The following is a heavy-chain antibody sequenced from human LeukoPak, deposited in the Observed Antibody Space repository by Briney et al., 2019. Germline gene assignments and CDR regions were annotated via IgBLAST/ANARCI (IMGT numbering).Heavy chain of an antibody. CDR3: ARQPYGGDNSCFDF. CDR2: VFQSGTT. J-gene: IGHJ4*02. V-gene: IGHV4-38-2*02. Sequence: SETLSLTCTVSGYSISSGYYWGWVRRPPGKGLERIGGVFQSGTTYYNPALQSRVTISMDKSKNQFSLKLNSVTAADTAVYYCARQPYGGDNSCFDFWGQGTLVTVSS. CDR1: GYSISSGYY. D-gene: IGHD5-24*01.